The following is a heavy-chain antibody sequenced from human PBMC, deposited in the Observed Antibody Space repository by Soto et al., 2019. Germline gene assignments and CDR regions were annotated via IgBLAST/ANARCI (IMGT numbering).Heavy chain of an antibody. D-gene: IGHD3-22*01. V-gene: IGHV3-30*18. Sequence: GGSLRLSCAASGFTFSRYGVHWVRQAPGKGLEWVALISYDGTIKYSADSVKGRFTISRDNSKNTLYLQMNSLRAEDTAVYYCAKDHYYYDSNGSYNGEDPWGQGTLVTVSS. CDR3: AKDHYYYDSNGSYNGEDP. J-gene: IGHJ5*02. CDR2: ISYDGTIK. CDR1: GFTFSRYG.